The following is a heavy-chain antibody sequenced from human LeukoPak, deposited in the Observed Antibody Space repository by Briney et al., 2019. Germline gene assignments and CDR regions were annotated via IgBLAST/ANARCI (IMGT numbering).Heavy chain of an antibody. V-gene: IGHV4-39*01. D-gene: IGHD6-19*01. Sequence: SETLSLTCTVSGVSTTNGIYYWAWVRQSPGKGLEWIGSVHNVGSTYYNLSLRSRVTMSIDTSKNQFSLRLNSVTAADTAVYYCARHAEYNSGWHFYLDHWGQGILVTVSS. CDR3: ARHAEYNSGWHFYLDH. CDR1: GVSTTNGIYY. CDR2: VHNVGST. J-gene: IGHJ4*02.